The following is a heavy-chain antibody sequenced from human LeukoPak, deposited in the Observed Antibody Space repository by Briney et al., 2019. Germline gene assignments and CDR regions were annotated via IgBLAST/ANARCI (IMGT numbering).Heavy chain of an antibody. J-gene: IGHJ4*02. CDR2: IYSGGST. Sequence: PGGSLRLSCAASGFTVSSNYMSWVRQAPGKGLEWVSVIYSGGSTYYADSVKGRFTISRDNSKNTLYLQMNSLRAEDTAVYYCARVTWGYYFDCRGQGTLVTVSS. V-gene: IGHV3-66*01. CDR3: ARVTWGYYFDC. D-gene: IGHD3-16*01. CDR1: GFTVSSNY.